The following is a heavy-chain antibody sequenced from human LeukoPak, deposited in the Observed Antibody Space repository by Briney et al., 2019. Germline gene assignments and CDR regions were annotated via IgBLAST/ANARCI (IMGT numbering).Heavy chain of an antibody. CDR3: ARASWVDYFDY. V-gene: IGHV1-46*01. J-gene: IGHJ4*02. CDR1: GYTFTSYY. D-gene: IGHD2-15*01. CDR2: INPSGGST. Sequence: ASGKVSCKAAGYTFTSYYMHWVPQAPGQGLEWMGIINPSGGSTSYAQKFQGRVTSTRDTSTSTVYMELSSRRSEDTAVYYCARASWVDYFDYWGQGTLVTVSS.